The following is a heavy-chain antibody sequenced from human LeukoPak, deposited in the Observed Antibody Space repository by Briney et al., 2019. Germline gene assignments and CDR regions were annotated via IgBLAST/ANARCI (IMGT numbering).Heavy chain of an antibody. Sequence: GGSLRLSCAASGFTFSSYWMSWVRQAPGKGLEWVANIKQDGSEKYYVDSVKGRFTISRDNARNSLYLQMNSLRAEDTAVYYCAREPRDWYCSSTSCYWRAFDCWGQGTLVTVSS. D-gene: IGHD2-2*01. V-gene: IGHV3-7*01. CDR2: IKQDGSEK. CDR1: GFTFSSYW. J-gene: IGHJ4*02. CDR3: AREPRDWYCSSTSCYWRAFDC.